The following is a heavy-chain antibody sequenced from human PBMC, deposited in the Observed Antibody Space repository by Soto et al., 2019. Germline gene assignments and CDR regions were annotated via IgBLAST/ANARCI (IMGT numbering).Heavy chain of an antibody. CDR3: ARLWCSGGSCYGSGVRFDP. V-gene: IGHV4-39*07. Sequence: PSETLSLTCTVSGGSISSSSYYWGWIRQPPGKGLEWIGNIYYSGSTYYNPSLKSRVTISVDTSKNQFSLKLSSVTAADTAVYYCARLWCSGGSCYGSGVRFDPWGQGTLVTVSS. CDR2: IYYSGST. J-gene: IGHJ5*02. CDR1: GGSISSSSYY. D-gene: IGHD2-15*01.